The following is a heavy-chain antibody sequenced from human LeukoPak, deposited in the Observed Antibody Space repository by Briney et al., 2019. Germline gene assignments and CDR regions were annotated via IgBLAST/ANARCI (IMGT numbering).Heavy chain of an antibody. Sequence: GGSLRLSCAASGFTFSSYGMHWVRQAPGKGLEWVAFIRYDGSNKYYADSVKGRFTISRDNSKNTLYLQMNSLRAEDTAVYYCAKEGEAFIVVAPPDYWGQGTLVTVSS. V-gene: IGHV3-30*02. CDR2: IRYDGSNK. CDR3: AKEGEAFIVVAPPDY. J-gene: IGHJ4*02. CDR1: GFTFSSYG. D-gene: IGHD2-2*01.